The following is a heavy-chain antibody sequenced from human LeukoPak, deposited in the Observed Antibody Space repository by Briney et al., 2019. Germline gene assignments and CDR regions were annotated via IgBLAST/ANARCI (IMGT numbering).Heavy chain of an antibody. V-gene: IGHV4-59*12. Sequence: PSETLSLTCTVSGGSISNYYWSWIRQPPGKGLEWIGYIYYSGSTNYNPSLKSRVTISVDTSKNQFSLKLSSVTAADTAVYYCARRRNYSGSGSLTWFDPWGQGTLVTVSS. D-gene: IGHD3-10*01. CDR2: IYYSGST. J-gene: IGHJ5*02. CDR3: ARRRNYSGSGSLTWFDP. CDR1: GGSISNYY.